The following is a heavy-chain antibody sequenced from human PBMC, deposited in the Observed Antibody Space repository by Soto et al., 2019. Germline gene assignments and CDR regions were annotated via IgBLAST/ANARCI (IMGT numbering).Heavy chain of an antibody. D-gene: IGHD4-17*01. V-gene: IGHV4-59*01. J-gene: IGHJ2*01. CDR2: IYYSGST. CDR1: GGSISSNY. CDR3: ARATYGDWYFDL. Sequence: QVQLQESGPGLVKPSETLSLTCTVSGGSISSNYWSWIRQPPGKGLEWIGYIYYSGSTNYNPSLRSRVTISVDTSKNQFSLKLNSVTAADPAVYYCARATYGDWYFDLWGRGTLVTVSS.